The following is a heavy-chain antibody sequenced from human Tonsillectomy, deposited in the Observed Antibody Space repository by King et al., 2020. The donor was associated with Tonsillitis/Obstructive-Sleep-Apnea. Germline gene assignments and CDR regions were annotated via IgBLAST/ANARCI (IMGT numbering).Heavy chain of an antibody. CDR2: ISANSGNT. J-gene: IGHJ4*02. CDR3: ARDYGDPSPFFDY. V-gene: IGHV1-18*01. Sequence: QLVQSGAEVKKPGASVKVSCKAYGYRFISYGITWVRQARGQGLEWMGWISANSGNTKYAKKLQGRVTMTTDTSTSTAYMELRSLRSDDTAVYYCARDYGDPSPFFDYWGRGTLVTVSS. CDR1: GYRFISYG. D-gene: IGHD4-17*01.